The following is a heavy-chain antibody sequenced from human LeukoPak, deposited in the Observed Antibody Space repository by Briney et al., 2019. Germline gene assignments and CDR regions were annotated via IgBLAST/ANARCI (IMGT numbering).Heavy chain of an antibody. J-gene: IGHJ4*02. D-gene: IGHD1-26*01. V-gene: IGHV4-39*01. CDR2: IYYSGGT. CDR3: ARQAVGGRVGATIDY. CDR1: GGSISGSNYY. Sequence: KPSETLSLTCTVSGGSISGSNYYWGWIRQPPGKGLEWIGKIYYSGGTYYNSSLKSRVTISVDTSKNQFSLKLSSVTAADTAVYYCARQAVGGRVGATIDYWGQGALVTVSS.